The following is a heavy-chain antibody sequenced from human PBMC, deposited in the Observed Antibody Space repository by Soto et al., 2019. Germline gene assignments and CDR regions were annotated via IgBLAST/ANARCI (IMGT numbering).Heavy chain of an antibody. V-gene: IGHV4-39*01. Sequence: SETLSLTCTVSGGSISSSSYYWGWIRQPPGKGLEWIGSIYYSGSTYYNPSLKSRVTISVDTSKNQFSLKLSSVTAADTAVYYCARRTYSSSSDYWGQGTLVTVSS. CDR1: GGSISSSSYY. J-gene: IGHJ4*02. CDR3: ARRTYSSSSDY. CDR2: IYYSGST. D-gene: IGHD6-6*01.